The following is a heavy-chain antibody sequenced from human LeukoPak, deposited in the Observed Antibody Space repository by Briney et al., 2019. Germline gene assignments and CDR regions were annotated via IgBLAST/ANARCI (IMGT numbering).Heavy chain of an antibody. J-gene: IGHJ4*02. D-gene: IGHD6-19*01. CDR1: GYTFTSYG. Sequence: ASVKVSRKASGYTFTSYGISRVRQAPGQGLEWMGWISAYNGNTNYAQKLQGRVTMTTDTSTSTAYMELRSLRSDDTAVYYCARVRDSSGWYYFDYWGQGTLVTVSS. CDR3: ARVRDSSGWYYFDY. CDR2: ISAYNGNT. V-gene: IGHV1-18*01.